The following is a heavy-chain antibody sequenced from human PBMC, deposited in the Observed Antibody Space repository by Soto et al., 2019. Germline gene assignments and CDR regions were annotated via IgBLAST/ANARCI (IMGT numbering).Heavy chain of an antibody. V-gene: IGHV3-74*01. Sequence: PGGSLRLSCAASGFTFSHYWMHWVRQTPGKGLVWISRINSDGSTTSSADSVRGRFSMSRDNAKNSLYLQMNSLRADDTAVYFCARDIGGVTASDAFDVLGLETVVTVSS. CDR3: ARDIGGVTASDAFDV. CDR1: GFTFSHYW. J-gene: IGHJ3*01. D-gene: IGHD2-21*02. CDR2: INSDGSTT.